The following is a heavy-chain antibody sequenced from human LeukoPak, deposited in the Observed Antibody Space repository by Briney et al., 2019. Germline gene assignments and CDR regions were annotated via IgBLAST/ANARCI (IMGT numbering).Heavy chain of an antibody. Sequence: GESLKISLKGSGFRFTSYWIGWVRPMPGKGLAWMGIIYPGDSDTRYSPSFQGQVTISADKPISTAYLQWSSLKASDTAMYYCARLESGSSIDYWGQGTLVTVSS. CDR2: IYPGDSDT. D-gene: IGHD3-10*01. J-gene: IGHJ4*02. CDR1: GFRFTSYW. CDR3: ARLESGSSIDY. V-gene: IGHV5-51*01.